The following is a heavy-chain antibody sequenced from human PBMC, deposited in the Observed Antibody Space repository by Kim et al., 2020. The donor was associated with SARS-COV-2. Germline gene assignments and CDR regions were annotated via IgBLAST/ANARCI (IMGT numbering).Heavy chain of an antibody. D-gene: IGHD4-17*01. V-gene: IGHV3-33*06. J-gene: IGHJ4*02. CDR3: AKAPADGDYY. CDR1: GFNFRNYG. Sequence: GGSLRLSCAASGFNFRNYGMHWVRQAPGKGLEWVAVIWYDGSNKYYADSVKGRFTISRDNSKNTLYLQMNSLRAEDTAVYYCAKAPADGDYYWGQGTLVTVSS. CDR2: IWYDGSNK.